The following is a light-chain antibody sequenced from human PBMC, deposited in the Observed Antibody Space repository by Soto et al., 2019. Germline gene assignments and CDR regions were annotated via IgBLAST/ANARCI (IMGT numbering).Light chain of an antibody. J-gene: IGKJ1*01. CDR3: QEYIQWPPGM. Sequence: DIVVTQSPATLSASPGERVTLSCRASQFVSSRLAWYQQRPGQVPRLLIYDTSTRAPGMSARFSGSGSGTGFSLNISSLQSEDFAVYYCQEYIQWPPGMLGPETTVDIK. CDR1: QFVSSR. V-gene: IGKV3-15*01. CDR2: DTS.